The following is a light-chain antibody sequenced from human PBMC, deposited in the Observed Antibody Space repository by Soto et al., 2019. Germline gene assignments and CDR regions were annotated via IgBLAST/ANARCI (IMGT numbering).Light chain of an antibody. CDR2: GAS. Sequence: EIVLTQSPATLSVSPWERATLSCGASQSVRSNFLAWYQQKLGQAPRLLVYGASSRATGIPDRFRGSGFGTDFTLTINRLEPEDFAMYYCQQYGSSVWTFGEGTKVDIK. J-gene: IGKJ1*01. CDR3: QQYGSSVWT. V-gene: IGKV3-20*01. CDR1: QSVRSNF.